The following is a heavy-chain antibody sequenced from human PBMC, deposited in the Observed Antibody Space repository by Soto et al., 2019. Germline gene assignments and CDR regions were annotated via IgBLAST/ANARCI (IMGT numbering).Heavy chain of an antibody. J-gene: IGHJ6*02. D-gene: IGHD2-8*01. Sequence: ASVKVSCKASGGTFSSYAISWVRQAPGQGLEWMGGIIPIFGTANYAQKFQGRVTITADESTSTAYMELSSLRSEDTAVYYCARGGDCTNGVCYIGVDYYYGMDVWGQGTTVTVSS. V-gene: IGHV1-69*13. CDR1: GGTFSSYA. CDR3: ARGGDCTNGVCYIGVDYYYGMDV. CDR2: IIPIFGTA.